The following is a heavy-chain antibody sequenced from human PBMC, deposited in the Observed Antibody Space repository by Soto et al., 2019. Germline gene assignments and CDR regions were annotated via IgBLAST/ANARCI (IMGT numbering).Heavy chain of an antibody. V-gene: IGHV1-18*04. J-gene: IGHJ6*02. CDR2: ISAYNDNT. Sequence: ASVKVSCKASGYTFTSYGISWVRQAPGQGLEWMGWISAYNDNTNYAQKLQGRVTMTTDTSTSTAYMELRSLRSDDTAVYYCARGLLGYSNYDYYYYGMDVWGQGTTVTVSS. D-gene: IGHD4-4*01. CDR3: ARGLLGYSNYDYYYYGMDV. CDR1: GYTFTSYG.